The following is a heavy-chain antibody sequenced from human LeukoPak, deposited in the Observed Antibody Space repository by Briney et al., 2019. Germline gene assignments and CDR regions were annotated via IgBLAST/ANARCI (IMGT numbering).Heavy chain of an antibody. D-gene: IGHD2-2*01. J-gene: IGHJ4*02. Sequence: GGSLRLSCAASGFTFSSYWMHWVRQAPGKGLVWVSRIKNDGSITNYADSVKGRFTISRDNAKNTLYLQMNSLRAEDTAVYYCASFCSGPSCALDFWGQGTLVTVSS. CDR3: ASFCSGPSCALDF. V-gene: IGHV3-74*01. CDR1: GFTFSSYW. CDR2: IKNDGSIT.